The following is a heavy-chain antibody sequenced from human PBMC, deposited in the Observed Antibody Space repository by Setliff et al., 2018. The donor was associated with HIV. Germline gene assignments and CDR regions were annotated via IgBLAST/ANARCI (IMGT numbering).Heavy chain of an antibody. CDR2: IYAAGAT. Sequence: PGESLKISCEISGFSVGDNYMTWVRQTPKMGLEWVSLIYAAGATYYADSVEGRFTISRDTSTNTLYLQMHSLRADDTAVYYCAKGSGFHDYWGQGTRVTVSS. CDR1: GFSVGDNY. V-gene: IGHV3-53*01. D-gene: IGHD6-19*01. J-gene: IGHJ4*02. CDR3: AKGSGFHDY.